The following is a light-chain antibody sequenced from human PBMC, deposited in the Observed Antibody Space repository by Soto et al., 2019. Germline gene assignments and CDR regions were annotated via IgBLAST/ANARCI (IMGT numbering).Light chain of an antibody. V-gene: IGLV1-51*01. CDR2: DNN. Sequence: QSVLTQPPSVSAAPGQKVTISCSGSSSNVGNNYVSWYQQLPGTAPKLLIYDNNRRPSGIPDRFSGSKSGTSATLGITGLQTGDEADYYSGTWDSSLSAVVFGGGTKLTVL. J-gene: IGLJ2*01. CDR1: SSNVGNNY. CDR3: GTWDSSLSAVV.